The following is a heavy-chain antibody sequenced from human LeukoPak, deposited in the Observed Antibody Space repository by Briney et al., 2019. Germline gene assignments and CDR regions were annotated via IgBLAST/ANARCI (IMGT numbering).Heavy chain of an antibody. J-gene: IGHJ4*02. CDR1: RFTSDDFG. CDR2: ISADGTST. CDR3: AKETDN. V-gene: IGHV3-43*02. Sequence: PGGSLRLSCATSRFTSDDFGIHWVRQAPGKGLEWVCFISADGTSTFYADSVRGRFTISRDNSKISLYLQMNSLRTEDTAFYYCAKETDNWGQGTLVTVSS.